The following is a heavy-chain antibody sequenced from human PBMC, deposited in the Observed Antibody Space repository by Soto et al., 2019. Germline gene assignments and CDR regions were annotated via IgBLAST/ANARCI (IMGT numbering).Heavy chain of an antibody. CDR1: GFTFSNYP. Sequence: EVQLLESGGGFVEPGWSLRLSCAGSGFTFSNYPMTWVRQAPGKGLEWGSSTSGSGGSTYYADSVKGRFTISRDNSKNTLYLQMNSLRAEDTAVYYCAKEQTHSQADTSSIFDYWGQGTLVTVSS. CDR2: TSGSGGST. J-gene: IGHJ4*02. D-gene: IGHD2-2*01. CDR3: AKEQTHSQADTSSIFDY. V-gene: IGHV3-23*01.